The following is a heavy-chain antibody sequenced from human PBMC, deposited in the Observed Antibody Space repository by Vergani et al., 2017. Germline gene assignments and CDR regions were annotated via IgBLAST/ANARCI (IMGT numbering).Heavy chain of an antibody. V-gene: IGHV1-46*03. CDR1: GYTFTGYY. D-gene: IGHD5-18*01. Sequence: QVQLVQSGAEVKKPGASVKVSCKASGYTFTGYYMHWVRQAPGQGLEWMGWINPSGGSTSYAQKFQGRVTMTRDTSTSTVYMDLSSLRSEDTAVYYCTREALRQLWAPGYYYGMDVWGQGTTVTVSS. CDR3: TREALRQLWAPGYYYGMDV. J-gene: IGHJ6*02. CDR2: INPSGGST.